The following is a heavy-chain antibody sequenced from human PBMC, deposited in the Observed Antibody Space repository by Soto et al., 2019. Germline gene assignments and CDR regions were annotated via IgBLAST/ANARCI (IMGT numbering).Heavy chain of an antibody. V-gene: IGHV3-74*01. CDR1: GFTFGRYW. J-gene: IGHJ4*02. D-gene: IGHD3-9*01. Sequence: GGSLRLSCAASGFTFGRYWMHWVRQAPGKGLVWVSRINSDGSTTTYADSVKGRFTISRDNAKNTLYLQINSLRAEDTAVYYCVRDREYDILTGSDYWGQGTLVTV. CDR2: INSDGSTT. CDR3: VRDREYDILTGSDY.